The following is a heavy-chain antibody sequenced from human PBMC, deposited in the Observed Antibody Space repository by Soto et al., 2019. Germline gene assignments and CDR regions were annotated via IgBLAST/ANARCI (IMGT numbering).Heavy chain of an antibody. CDR1: GFSFSNHD. V-gene: IGHV3-13*01. Sequence: EVQLVESGGDLVQPGGSLRLSCAASGFSFSNHDMHWVRQPKGKGLEWVSGITTGGNAYFADSVKGRFCISRENAKNSFYLQTSSLRAEDTAMYYCVRVNADAYDVWDQGTMVTVSS. CDR2: ITTGGNA. CDR3: VRVNADAYDV. J-gene: IGHJ3*01.